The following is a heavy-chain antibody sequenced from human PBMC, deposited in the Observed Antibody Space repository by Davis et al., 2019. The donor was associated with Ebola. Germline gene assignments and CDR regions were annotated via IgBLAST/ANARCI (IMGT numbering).Heavy chain of an antibody. V-gene: IGHV3-23*01. J-gene: IGHJ3*02. CDR1: GFTFSSYA. D-gene: IGHD4-17*01. CDR2: ISGSGGST. Sequence: PGGSLRLSCAASGFTFSSYAMSWVRQAPGKGLEWVSAISGSGGSTYYADSVKGRFTISRDNSKNTLYLQMNSLRAEDTAVYYCAKELGEDYGDWRWVWDAFDIWGQGTMVTVSS. CDR3: AKELGEDYGDWRWVWDAFDI.